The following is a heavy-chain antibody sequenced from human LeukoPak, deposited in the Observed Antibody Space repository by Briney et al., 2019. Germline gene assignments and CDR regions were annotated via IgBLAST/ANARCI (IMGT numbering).Heavy chain of an antibody. CDR1: GGSISSGSYD. CDR2: IYTSGST. V-gene: IGHV4-61*02. D-gene: IGHD6-19*01. CDR3: ASEVIAVAAALGFDYYYYMDV. J-gene: IGHJ6*03. Sequence: PSETLSLTCTVSGGSISSGSYDWSWIRQPAGKGLEWIGRIYTSGSTNYNPSLKSRVTISVDTSNNQFSLKLSSVTAADTTVYYCASEVIAVAAALGFDYYYYMDVWGKGTTVTVSS.